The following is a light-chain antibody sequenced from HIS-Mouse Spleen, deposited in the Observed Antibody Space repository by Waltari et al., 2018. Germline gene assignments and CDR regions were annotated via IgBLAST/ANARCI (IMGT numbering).Light chain of an antibody. CDR3: CSYAGSYIPVV. J-gene: IGLJ2*01. V-gene: IGLV2-11*01. CDR2: DVS. Sequence: QSALTQPRSVSGSPGQSVTISCTGTSSDVGGYNYVSWYQQHPGKAPKLMIYDVSKRPSGVPVRFSGSKSGNTASLTISGLQAEDEADYYCCSYAGSYIPVVFGGGTKLTVL. CDR1: SSDVGGYNY.